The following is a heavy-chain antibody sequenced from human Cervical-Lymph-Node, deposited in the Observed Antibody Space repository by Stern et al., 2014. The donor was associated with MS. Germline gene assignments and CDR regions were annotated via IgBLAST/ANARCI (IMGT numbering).Heavy chain of an antibody. J-gene: IGHJ4*02. CDR3: ARFGSDWSVDY. V-gene: IGHV3-33*01. CDR2: IWYDGSNK. Sequence: QMQLVQSGGGVVQPGRSLRLSCAASGFTFSSYGMHWVRQAPGKGLEWVAVIWYDGSNKYYADSVKGRFTISRDNSKKTLYLQMNSLRVEDTAVYYCARFGSDWSVDYWGQGTLVTVSS. CDR1: GFTFSSYG. D-gene: IGHD6-19*01.